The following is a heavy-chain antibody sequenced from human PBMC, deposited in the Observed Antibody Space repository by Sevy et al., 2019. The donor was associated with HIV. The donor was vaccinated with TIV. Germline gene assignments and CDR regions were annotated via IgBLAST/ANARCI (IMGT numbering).Heavy chain of an antibody. J-gene: IGHJ2*01. CDR2: ISSSSSYI. Sequence: GGSLRLSCAASGFTFSSFSMNWVRQAPGKGLERVSSISSSSSYIYYADSVKGRFTISRDNAKNSLYLQMNSLRAEDTAVYYCARDGITMVRGVIITGYWYFDLWGRGTLVTVSS. V-gene: IGHV3-21*01. CDR1: GFTFSSFS. D-gene: IGHD3-10*01. CDR3: ARDGITMVRGVIITGYWYFDL.